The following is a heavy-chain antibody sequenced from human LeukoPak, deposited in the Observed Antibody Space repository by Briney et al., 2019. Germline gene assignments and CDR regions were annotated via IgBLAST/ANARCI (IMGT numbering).Heavy chain of an antibody. J-gene: IGHJ5*02. CDR2: IKQDGSEK. CDR1: GFTFDDYG. Sequence: GGSLRLSCAASGFTFDDYGMSWVRQAPGKGLEWVANIKQDGSEKYYVDSVKGRFTISRDNAKNSLYLQMNSLRAEDTAVYYCASLGPVLRYLTFDPWGQGTLVTVSS. V-gene: IGHV3-7*01. D-gene: IGHD3-9*01. CDR3: ASLGPVLRYLTFDP.